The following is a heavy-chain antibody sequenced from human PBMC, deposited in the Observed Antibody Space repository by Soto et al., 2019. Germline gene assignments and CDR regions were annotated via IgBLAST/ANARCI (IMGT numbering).Heavy chain of an antibody. V-gene: IGHV4-59*01. J-gene: IGHJ3*02. Sequence: SETLSLTCTVSGGSISSYYWGWIRQPPGKGLEWIGYIYYSGSTNYNPSLKSRVTISVDTSKNQFSLKLSSVTAADTAVYYCARSPATPRGYSYGYDDAFDIWGQGTMVTVSS. CDR2: IYYSGST. D-gene: IGHD5-18*01. CDR3: ARSPATPRGYSYGYDDAFDI. CDR1: GGSISSYY.